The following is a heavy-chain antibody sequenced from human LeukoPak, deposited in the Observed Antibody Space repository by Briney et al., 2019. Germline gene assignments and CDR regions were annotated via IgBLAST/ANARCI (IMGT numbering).Heavy chain of an antibody. CDR3: ASGGYGDYRVNWFDP. CDR1: GFTFSSYW. J-gene: IGHJ5*02. Sequence: GGSLRLSCAASGFTFSSYWMSWVRQAPGKGLEWVANIKQDGSEKYYVDSVKGRFTISRDNAKNSLYLQMNSLRAEDTAVYYCASGGYGDYRVNWFDPWGQGTLVTVSS. CDR2: IKQDGSEK. V-gene: IGHV3-7*01. D-gene: IGHD4-17*01.